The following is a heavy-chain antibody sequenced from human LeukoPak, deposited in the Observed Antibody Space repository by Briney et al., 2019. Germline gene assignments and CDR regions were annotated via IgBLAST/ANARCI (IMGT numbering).Heavy chain of an antibody. J-gene: IGHJ6*02. Sequence: GGSLRLSCAASGFTFSSHWMHWVRQAPGKGLVWVSRINSDGSSISYADSVKGRFTISRDNAKNSLYLQMSNLRAGDTAVYFCARGGGLDVWGQGATVTVSS. CDR1: GFTFSSHW. CDR3: ARGGGLDV. D-gene: IGHD3-16*01. CDR2: INSDGSSI. V-gene: IGHV3-74*01.